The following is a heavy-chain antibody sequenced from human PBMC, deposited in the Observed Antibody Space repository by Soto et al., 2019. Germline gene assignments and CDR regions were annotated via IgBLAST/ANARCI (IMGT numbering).Heavy chain of an antibody. Sequence: GSLRLSCAASGFTFSSYGMHWVRQAPGKGLEWVAVIWYDGSNKYYADSVKGRFTISRDNSKNTLYLQMNSLRAEDTAVYYSARRKIFGLTPDFDYGGKEPRVTVPS. CDR2: IWYDGSNK. V-gene: IGHV3-33*01. CDR1: GFTFSSYG. CDR3: ARRKIFGLTPDFDY. J-gene: IGHJ4*02. D-gene: IGHD3-3*01.